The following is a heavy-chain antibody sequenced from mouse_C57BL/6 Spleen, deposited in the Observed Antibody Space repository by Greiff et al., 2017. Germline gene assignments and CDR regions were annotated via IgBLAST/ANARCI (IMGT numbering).Heavy chain of an antibody. V-gene: IGHV1-4*01. Sequence: VKLMESGAELARPGASVKMSCKASGYTFTSYTMHWVKQRPGQGLEWIGYINPSSGYTKYNQKFKDKATLTADKSSSTAYMQLSSLTSEDSAVYYCATLLSLFAYWGQGTLVTVSA. CDR3: ATLLSLFAY. CDR1: GYTFTSYT. D-gene: IGHD2-10*01. J-gene: IGHJ3*01. CDR2: INPSSGYT.